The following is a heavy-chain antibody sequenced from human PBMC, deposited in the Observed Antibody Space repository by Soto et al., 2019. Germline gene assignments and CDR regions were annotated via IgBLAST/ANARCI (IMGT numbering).Heavy chain of an antibody. CDR2: IYHSGST. V-gene: IGHV4-4*02. CDR3: ARVAVAGTRVDY. D-gene: IGHD6-19*01. CDR1: GGSISSSNW. Sequence: SETLSLTCAVSGGSISSSNWWIWVRQPPGKGLEWIGEIYHSGSTNYNPSLKSRVTISVDKSKNQFSLKLSSVTAADTAAYYCARVAVAGTRVDYWGQGTLVTVSS. J-gene: IGHJ4*02.